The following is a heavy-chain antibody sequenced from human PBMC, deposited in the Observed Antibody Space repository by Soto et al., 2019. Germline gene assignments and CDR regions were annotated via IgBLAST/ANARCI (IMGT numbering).Heavy chain of an antibody. D-gene: IGHD3-10*01. CDR2: INPNSGGT. V-gene: IGHV1-2*04. CDR3: ARADYPGKLVNTWFGP. CDR1: GYTFTGYY. Sequence: QVQLVQSGAEVKKPGASVKVSCKASGYTFTGYYMHWVRQAPGQGLEWMGWINPNSGGTNYAQKCQGWVTMTRDTSISTAYMELGRLRSDDTAVYYCARADYPGKLVNTWFGPWGQGTLVTVSS. J-gene: IGHJ5*02.